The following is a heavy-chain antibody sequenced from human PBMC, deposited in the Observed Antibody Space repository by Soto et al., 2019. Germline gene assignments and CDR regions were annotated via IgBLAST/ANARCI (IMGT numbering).Heavy chain of an antibody. CDR3: ASCSGSFYYFDY. J-gene: IGHJ4*02. CDR2: IKQDGSEK. Sequence: GGSLRLSCAASGFTFSSYWMSWVRQAPGKGLEWVANIKQDGSEKYYVDSVKGRFTISRDNAKNSLYLLMNSLRAEDAAVYYCASCSGSFYYFDYWGQGTLVTVSS. D-gene: IGHD1-26*01. CDR1: GFTFSSYW. V-gene: IGHV3-7*01.